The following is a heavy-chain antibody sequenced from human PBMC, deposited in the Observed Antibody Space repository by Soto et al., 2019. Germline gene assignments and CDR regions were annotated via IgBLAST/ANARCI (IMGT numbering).Heavy chain of an antibody. CDR1: GFTFSSYA. V-gene: IGHV3-23*01. J-gene: IGHJ4*02. D-gene: IGHD3-22*01. Sequence: GGSLRLSCAASGFTFSSYAMSWVRQAPGKGLEWVSAISGSGGSTYYADSVKGRFTISRDNSKNTLYLQMNSLRAEDTAVYYCAKDGAILLYYYDSSGYPGYWGQGTLVTVSS. CDR3: AKDGAILLYYYDSSGYPGY. CDR2: ISGSGGST.